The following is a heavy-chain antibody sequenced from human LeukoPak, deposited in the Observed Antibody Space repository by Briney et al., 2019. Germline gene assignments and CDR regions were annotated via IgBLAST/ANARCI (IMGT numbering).Heavy chain of an antibody. CDR1: GFTFSAYW. V-gene: IGHV3-7*01. D-gene: IGHD5-24*01. Sequence: GGSLRLSCAASGFTFSAYWMSWVRQAPGKGLEWVANIREDGSEKYYVDSVKGQFTISRDNAKNSLYLQMNSLRAEDTAVYYCARDHKGGDGADAFDIWGHGTMVTVSS. J-gene: IGHJ3*02. CDR3: ARDHKGGDGADAFDI. CDR2: IREDGSEK.